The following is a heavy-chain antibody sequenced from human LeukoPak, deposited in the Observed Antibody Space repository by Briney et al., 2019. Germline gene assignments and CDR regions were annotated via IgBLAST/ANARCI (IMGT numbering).Heavy chain of an antibody. CDR1: GFTFSSYA. V-gene: IGHV3-23*01. D-gene: IGHD2/OR15-2a*01. CDR2: ISGSGGST. Sequence: GGSLRLSCAASGFTFSSYAMSWVRQAPGKGLEGVSAISGSGGSTYYADSVKGRFTISRDNSKNTLYLQMNSLRAEDTAVYYCAKFSRFGNFPVSYYFDYWGQGTLVTVSS. CDR3: AKFSRFGNFPVSYYFDY. J-gene: IGHJ4*02.